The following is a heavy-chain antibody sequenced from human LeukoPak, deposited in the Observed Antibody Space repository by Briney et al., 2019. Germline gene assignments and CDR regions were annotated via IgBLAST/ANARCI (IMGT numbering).Heavy chain of an antibody. CDR2: INHSGST. Sequence: SETLSLTCAVYGGSFSGYYWSWIRQPPGKGLEWIGEINHSGSTNYNPSLKSRVTISVDTSKNQFSLKLSSVTAADTAVYYCARRVLLWFGESKVDVWGKGTTVTISS. CDR3: ARRVLLWFGESKVDV. V-gene: IGHV4-34*01. D-gene: IGHD3-10*01. CDR1: GGSFSGYY. J-gene: IGHJ6*04.